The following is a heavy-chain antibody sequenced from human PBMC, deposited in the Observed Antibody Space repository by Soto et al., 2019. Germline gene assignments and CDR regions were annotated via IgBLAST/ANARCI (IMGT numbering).Heavy chain of an antibody. Sequence: QITLKESGPTLVKPTQTLTLTCTFSGFSLSSTRVAVGWIRQPPGKALEWLALFYWDDDKRYSPFLKSRLTITKDTSKNQVVLTMTNMDPVGTATYYCAHSVVAGLGYYFDYWGQGTLVTVSS. D-gene: IGHD6-19*01. CDR3: AHSVVAGLGYYFDY. CDR1: GFSLSSTRVA. CDR2: FYWDDDK. V-gene: IGHV2-5*02. J-gene: IGHJ4*02.